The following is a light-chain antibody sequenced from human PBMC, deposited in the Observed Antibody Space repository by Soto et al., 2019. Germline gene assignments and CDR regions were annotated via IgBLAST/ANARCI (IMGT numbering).Light chain of an antibody. J-gene: IGLJ2*01. Sequence: QSALTQPASVSGSPGQSITISCTGTSSDVGGYNYVSWYQHHPGKVPKVMIYEVSNRPSEVSNRFSGSKSGNTASLTISGLQAEDEADYYCTSYTSSSTLVFGGGTKLTVL. CDR2: EVS. CDR3: TSYTSSSTLV. CDR1: SSDVGGYNY. V-gene: IGLV2-14*01.